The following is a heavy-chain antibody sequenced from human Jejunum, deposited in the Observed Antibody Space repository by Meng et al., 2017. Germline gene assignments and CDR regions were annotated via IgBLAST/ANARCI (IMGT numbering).Heavy chain of an antibody. CDR2: VYYSGHT. D-gene: IGHD1-26*01. J-gene: IGHJ4*02. Sequence: QVQLQESGPGLVRPSETLSLTCTVSGDSVSSDNYYWSWIRQPPGKGLEWIGYVYYSGHTDCNPSLKSRLSISIDTSKNHFSLKLSSVTAAGTAVYYCARTPLYSGSYYFDPWGQGALVTVSS. CDR1: GDSVSSDNYY. CDR3: ARTPLYSGSYYFDP. V-gene: IGHV4-61*03.